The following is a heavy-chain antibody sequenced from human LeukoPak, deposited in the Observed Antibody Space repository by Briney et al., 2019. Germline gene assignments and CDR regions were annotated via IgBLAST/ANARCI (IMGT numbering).Heavy chain of an antibody. Sequence: GGSLRLSCAASGFIFSGYSMNWVCQAPGKGLEWVSCISSSSSTIYYADSVKGRFTVSRDNARNSLYLQMNSLRDEDTAVYYCARAYGSGSYPNYWGQGTLVTVYS. D-gene: IGHD3-10*01. CDR1: GFIFSGYS. V-gene: IGHV3-48*02. J-gene: IGHJ4*02. CDR2: ISSSSSTI. CDR3: ARAYGSGSYPNY.